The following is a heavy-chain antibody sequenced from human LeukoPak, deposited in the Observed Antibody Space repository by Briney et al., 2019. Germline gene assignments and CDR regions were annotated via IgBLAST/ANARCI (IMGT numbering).Heavy chain of an antibody. D-gene: IGHD2-21*02. V-gene: IGHV3-7*05. CDR2: IKLDGSAK. Sequence: GGSLRLSCAVSGFTLSNYWMTWVRQAPGKGLEWVANIKLDGSAKYYVDSVKGRFTISRDNAKNSLYLQMNSLRAEDTAVYYCATYCGGDCYSPHDAFDIWGQGTMVTVSS. CDR3: ATYCGGDCYSPHDAFDI. CDR1: GFTLSNYW. J-gene: IGHJ3*02.